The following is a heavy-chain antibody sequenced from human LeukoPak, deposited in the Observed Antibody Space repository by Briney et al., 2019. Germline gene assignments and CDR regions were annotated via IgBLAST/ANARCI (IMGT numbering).Heavy chain of an antibody. CDR1: GYTFTGYY. D-gene: IGHD6-13*01. J-gene: IGHJ5*02. Sequence: ASVKVSCKASGYTFTGYYMHWVRQAPGQGLEWMGWINPNSGGTNYAQKFQGRVTITRDTSASTAYMELSSLRSEDMAVYYCARVSALVPGWFDPWGQGTLVTVSS. CDR3: ARVSALVPGWFDP. V-gene: IGHV1-2*02. CDR2: INPNSGGT.